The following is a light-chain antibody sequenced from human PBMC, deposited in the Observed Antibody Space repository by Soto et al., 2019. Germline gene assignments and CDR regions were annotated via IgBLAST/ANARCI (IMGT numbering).Light chain of an antibody. CDR2: NTK. CDR1: SGSVSISYY. Sequence: QTVVTQEPSFSVSPGGTVTLTCGLNSGSVSISYYPSWYQQTPGQAPRTLIYNTKTRSPGVPDRFSGSILGNKAALTITGAQADDESHYYCVLYLGSGIVEFGGGTKVTVL. V-gene: IGLV8-61*01. J-gene: IGLJ2*01. CDR3: VLYLGSGIVE.